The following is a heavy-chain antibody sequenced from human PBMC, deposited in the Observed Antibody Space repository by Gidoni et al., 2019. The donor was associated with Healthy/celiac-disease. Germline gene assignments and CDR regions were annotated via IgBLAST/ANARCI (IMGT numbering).Heavy chain of an antibody. D-gene: IGHD6-13*01. CDR3: ARVRIAAAGSYYYYGMDV. V-gene: IGHV6-1*01. Sequence: QVQLQQSGPGLVKPSQTLSLTCAISGDSVSSNSAACNWIRQSPSRGLEWLGRTYYRSKWYNDYAVSVKSRITINPDTSKNQFSLQLNSVTPEDTAVYYCARVRIAAAGSYYYYGMDVWGQGTTVTVSS. CDR1: GDSVSSNSAA. J-gene: IGHJ6*02. CDR2: TYYRSKWYN.